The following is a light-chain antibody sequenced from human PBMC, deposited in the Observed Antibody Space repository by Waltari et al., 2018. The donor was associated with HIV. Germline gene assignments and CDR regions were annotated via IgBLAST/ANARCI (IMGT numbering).Light chain of an antibody. Sequence: QSAVTQPPSASGSPGQSVTMSCTGTSSAVGRYNFVSGYQHHPGKAPKLMIYEVSKRPAGVPDRFSGSKSGSTASLTVSGLQAEDEADYYCSSYAGSNNRWVFGGGTKLTAL. J-gene: IGLJ3*02. CDR1: SSAVGRYNF. V-gene: IGLV2-8*01. CDR2: EVS. CDR3: SSYAGSNNRWV.